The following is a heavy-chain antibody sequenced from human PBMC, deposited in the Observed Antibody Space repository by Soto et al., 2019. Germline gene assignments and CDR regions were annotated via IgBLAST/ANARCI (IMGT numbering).Heavy chain of an antibody. J-gene: IGHJ6*02. D-gene: IGHD3-3*01. CDR3: AREESENDFWSGYNGMDV. CDR1: GFTFSSYW. V-gene: IGHV3-74*01. CDR2: INSDGSST. Sequence: PGGSLRLSCAASGFTFSSYWMHWVRQAPGKGLVWVSRINSDGSSTSYADSVKGRFTISRDNAQNTLYLQMNSLRAEDTAVYYCAREESENDFWSGYNGMDVWGQGTTVTVSS.